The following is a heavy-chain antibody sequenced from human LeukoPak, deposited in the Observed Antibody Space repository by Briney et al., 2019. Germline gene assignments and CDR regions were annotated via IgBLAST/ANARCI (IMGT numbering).Heavy chain of an antibody. CDR3: ARVADTAMGGAFDI. Sequence: PGGSLRLSCAASGFTFTTYWMGWVRQAPGKGLEWVANIKQDGSEKYYVDSVKGRFTISRDNAKNSLYLQMNSLRAEDTAVYYCARVADTAMGGAFDIWGQGTMVTVSS. V-gene: IGHV3-7*01. D-gene: IGHD5-18*01. CDR2: IKQDGSEK. CDR1: GFTFTTYW. J-gene: IGHJ3*02.